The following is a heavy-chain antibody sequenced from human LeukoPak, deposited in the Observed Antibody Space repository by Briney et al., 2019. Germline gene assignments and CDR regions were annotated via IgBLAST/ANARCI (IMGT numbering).Heavy chain of an antibody. CDR2: ISTYNGNT. J-gene: IGHJ3*02. CDR1: GYTFTSYG. Sequence: ASVKVSCKASGYTFTSYGISWVRQAPGQGLEWMGWISTYNGNTNYPLKLQGRVTMTTDSSTSTAYMELRSLRSDDTAVYYCARTGDYVPYNAFDIWGQGTMVTVSS. CDR3: ARTGDYVPYNAFDI. V-gene: IGHV1-18*01. D-gene: IGHD4-17*01.